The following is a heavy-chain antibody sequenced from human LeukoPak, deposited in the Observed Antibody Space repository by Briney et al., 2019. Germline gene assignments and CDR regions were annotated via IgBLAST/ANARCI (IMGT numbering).Heavy chain of an antibody. CDR2: IGTAGDT. D-gene: IGHD5-12*01. CDR3: GRAVRGGKYDY. V-gene: IGHV3-13*01. J-gene: IGHJ4*02. CDR1: GFTFSSYD. Sequence: PGGSLRLSCAASGFTFSSYDMHWVRQATGKGLEWVSAIGTAGDTYYPGSVKGRFTISRENAKNSLYLQMNSLRAGDTAVYYCGRAVRGGKYDYWGQGTLVTVSS.